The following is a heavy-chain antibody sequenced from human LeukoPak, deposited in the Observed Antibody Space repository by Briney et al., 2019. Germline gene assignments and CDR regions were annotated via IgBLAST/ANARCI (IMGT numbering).Heavy chain of an antibody. V-gene: IGHV1-2*02. D-gene: IGHD3-10*01. CDR2: MNPNSGNT. CDR3: AREPPGEYFDY. CDR1: GYTFTGYY. Sequence: ASVKVSCKASGYTFTGYYMHWVRQAPGQGLEWMGWMNPNSGNTGYAQKFQGRVTMTRDTSISTAYMELSRLRSDDTAVYYCAREPPGEYFDYWGQGTLVTVSS. J-gene: IGHJ4*02.